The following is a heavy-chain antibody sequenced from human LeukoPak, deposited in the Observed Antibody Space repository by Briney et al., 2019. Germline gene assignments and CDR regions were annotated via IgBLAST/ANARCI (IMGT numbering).Heavy chain of an antibody. CDR3: AAVSVDYGDSSFDF. CDR1: GFTFSNAW. Sequence: GGSLRLSCAASGFTFSNAWMSWVRQPPGQGLEWVSRIKSKTDGGTTDYAEPVKGRFTTSRDDSKNTLCLQMNFLKTEDTALYYCAAVSVDYGDSSFDFWGQGTLVTVSS. CDR2: IKSKTDGGTT. D-gene: IGHD4-17*01. V-gene: IGHV3-15*01. J-gene: IGHJ4*02.